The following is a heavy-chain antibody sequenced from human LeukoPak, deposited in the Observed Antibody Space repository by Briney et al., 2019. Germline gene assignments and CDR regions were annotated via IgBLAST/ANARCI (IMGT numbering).Heavy chain of an antibody. J-gene: IGHJ4*02. Sequence: GGSLRLSCAASGFTFSDYYMSWIRQAPGKGLEWVSSISSSGSTIYYADSVKGRFTISRDNAKNSLYLQMNGLRAEDTAVYYCATVAGDCSGGRCYLLRFDYWGQGTLVTVSS. D-gene: IGHD2-15*01. CDR2: ISSSGSTI. CDR1: GFTFSDYY. V-gene: IGHV3-11*04. CDR3: ATVAGDCSGGRCYLLRFDY.